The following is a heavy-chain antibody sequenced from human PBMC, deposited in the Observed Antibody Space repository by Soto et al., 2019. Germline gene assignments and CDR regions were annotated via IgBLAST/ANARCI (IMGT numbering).Heavy chain of an antibody. D-gene: IGHD2-2*01. V-gene: IGHV1-69*13. Sequence: ASVKVSCKSSGGTFSSYAISWVRQAPGQGLEWMGGIIPIFGTANYAQKFQGRVTITADESTSTAYMELSSLRSEDTAVYYCARGYCSSTSCYHPDYWGQGTLVTAPQ. CDR3: ARGYCSSTSCYHPDY. J-gene: IGHJ4*02. CDR1: GGTFSSYA. CDR2: IIPIFGTA.